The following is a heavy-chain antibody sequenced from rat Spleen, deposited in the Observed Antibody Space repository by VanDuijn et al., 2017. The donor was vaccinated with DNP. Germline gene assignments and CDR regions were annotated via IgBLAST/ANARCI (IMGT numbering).Heavy chain of an antibody. CDR3: ARNYGLMDA. Sequence: QVQLEESGPGLMQPSETLSLTCSVSGFSLTSNGVGWVRQPLGKGLVWMGTIWAGGSTNYNSALKSRLSISRDTSKSQVFLKMSSLQTEDTAMYFCARNYGLMDAWGQGTSVTVSS. V-gene: IGHV2-72*01. D-gene: IGHD1-11*01. CDR2: IWAGGST. CDR1: GFSLTSNG. J-gene: IGHJ4*01.